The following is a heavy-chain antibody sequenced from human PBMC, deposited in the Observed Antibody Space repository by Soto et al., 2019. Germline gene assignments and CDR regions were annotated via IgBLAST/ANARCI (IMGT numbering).Heavy chain of an antibody. D-gene: IGHD3-16*02. CDR2: INHSGST. CDR3: ARGKLSDYVWGSYRYHFDY. J-gene: IGHJ4*02. CDR1: GGSFSGYY. V-gene: IGHV4-34*01. Sequence: PXGTLSLPRAVYGGSFSGYYWSWIRQPPGKGLEWIGEINHSGSTNYNPSLKSRVTISVDTSKNQFSLKLSSVTAADTAVYYCARGKLSDYVWGSYRYHFDYWGQGTVVTVSS.